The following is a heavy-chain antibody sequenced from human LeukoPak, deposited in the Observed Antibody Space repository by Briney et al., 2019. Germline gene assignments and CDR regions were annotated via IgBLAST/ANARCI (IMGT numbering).Heavy chain of an antibody. CDR1: GFTFSSYW. Sequence: GGSLRLSCAASGFTFSSYWMSWVRQAPGEGREGVANIKQDGSEKYYVDSVKGRFTISRDNAKNSLYLQMNSLRAEDTAVYYCAREPIAAAIDYWGQGTLVTVSS. V-gene: IGHV3-7*01. CDR2: IKQDGSEK. CDR3: AREPIAAAIDY. J-gene: IGHJ4*02. D-gene: IGHD6-13*01.